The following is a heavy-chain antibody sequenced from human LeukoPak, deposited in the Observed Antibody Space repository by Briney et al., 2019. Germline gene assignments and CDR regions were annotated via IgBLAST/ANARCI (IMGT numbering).Heavy chain of an antibody. CDR2: TYSSGST. J-gene: IGHJ4*02. D-gene: IGHD1-26*01. V-gene: IGHV3-53*01. Sequence: GGSLSLSCAASGFTVSSNYMSWVRQAPGKGLEWVSVTYSSGSTYYADSVKGRFTISRDNSKNTLDLQMNSLRAEDTAVYYCARDVYTGRNDLHYWGQGTLVTVSS. CDR3: ARDVYTGRNDLHY. CDR1: GFTVSSNY.